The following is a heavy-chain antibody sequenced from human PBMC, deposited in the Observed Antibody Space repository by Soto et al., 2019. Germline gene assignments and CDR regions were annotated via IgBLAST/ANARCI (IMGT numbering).Heavy chain of an antibody. Sequence: GGSLRLSCAASGFTFSSYGMHWVRQAPGKGLEWVAVISYDGSNKYYADSVKGRFTISRDNSKNTLYLQMNSLRAEDRVVYYCAKDKSRGYSYGPDWGQGTLVTVSS. J-gene: IGHJ4*02. CDR1: GFTFSSYG. CDR2: ISYDGSNK. CDR3: AKDKSRGYSYGPD. D-gene: IGHD5-18*01. V-gene: IGHV3-30*18.